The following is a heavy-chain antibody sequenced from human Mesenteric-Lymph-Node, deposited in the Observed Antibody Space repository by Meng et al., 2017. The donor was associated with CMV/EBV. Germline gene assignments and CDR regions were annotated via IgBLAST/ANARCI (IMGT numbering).Heavy chain of an antibody. V-gene: IGHV4-34*01. J-gene: IGHJ4*02. D-gene: IGHD1-14*01. CDR2: INHNGST. CDR3: ASLAPLNNTKDKIPSGY. Sequence: QVQLQQWGAGLLKPSETLSLTCAVYGWSFSAYYWSLIRQPPGKGLEWIGEINHNGSTNYNPSLKSRITISVDTSKNQFSLKLTSVTAADTAVYFCASLAPLNNTKDKIPSGYWGQGTLVTVSS. CDR1: GWSFSAYY.